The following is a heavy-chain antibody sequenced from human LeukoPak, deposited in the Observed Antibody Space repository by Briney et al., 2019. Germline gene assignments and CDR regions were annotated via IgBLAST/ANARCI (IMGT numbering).Heavy chain of an antibody. V-gene: IGHV3-48*01. J-gene: IGHJ6*03. CDR2: ISSSSSTI. D-gene: IGHD4-17*01. Sequence: GGSLRLSCAASGFTFSSYSMNWVRQAPGKGLEWVSCISSSSSTIYYADSVKGRFTISRDNAKNSLYLQMNSLRAEDTAVYYCARRPYGDYYYYYMDVWGKGTTVTVSS. CDR1: GFTFSSYS. CDR3: ARRPYGDYYYYYMDV.